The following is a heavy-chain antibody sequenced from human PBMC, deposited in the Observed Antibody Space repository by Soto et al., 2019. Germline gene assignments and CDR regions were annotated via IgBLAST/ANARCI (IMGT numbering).Heavy chain of an antibody. J-gene: IGHJ6*02. CDR2: IIPIFAST. CDR1: GGSFSTYG. Sequence: QLQLVQSGAEVKKPGSSVKVSCTSSGGSFSTYGLSWVRQAPGQGLEWMGGIIPIFASTTYAQKFEGRVTITADESTNTDYMGLRSVRSEDKDIYYCARGREETFGVVLINYYGRAVWGQWTAVTVS. V-gene: IGHV1-69*01. D-gene: IGHD3-3*01. CDR3: ARGREETFGVVLINYYGRAV.